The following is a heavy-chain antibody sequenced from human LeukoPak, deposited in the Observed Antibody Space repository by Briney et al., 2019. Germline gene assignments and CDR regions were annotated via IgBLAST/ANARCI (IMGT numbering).Heavy chain of an antibody. J-gene: IGHJ6*04. Sequence: AASVKVSCKASGGTFSSYAISWVRQAPGQGLEWMGGIIPIFGTANYAQKFQGRVTITADESTSPAYMELSSLRSEDTAVYYCAGAVAGNYYYYGMDVWGKGTTVTVSS. D-gene: IGHD6-19*01. CDR3: AGAVAGNYYYYGMDV. CDR2: IIPIFGTA. V-gene: IGHV1-69*13. CDR1: GGTFSSYA.